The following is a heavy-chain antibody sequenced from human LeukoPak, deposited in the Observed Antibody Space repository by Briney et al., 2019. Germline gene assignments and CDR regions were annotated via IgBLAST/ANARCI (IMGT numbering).Heavy chain of an antibody. CDR3: ARDPSSFGGRFDP. V-gene: IGHV4-4*07. CDR2: IYSSGGT. D-gene: IGHD3-10*01. CDR1: GVSISSYH. Sequence: SETLSLTCTVSGVSISSYHWNWIRQPAGKGLQLIGRIYSSGGTNYNPSLKSRVTMSVDTSKNQFSLRLSSVTAADTAVYYCARDPSSFGGRFDPWGQGTLVAVSS. J-gene: IGHJ5*02.